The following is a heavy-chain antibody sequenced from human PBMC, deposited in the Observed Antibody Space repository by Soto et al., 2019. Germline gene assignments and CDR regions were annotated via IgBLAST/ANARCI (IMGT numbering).Heavy chain of an antibody. CDR1: GGTFSSYA. J-gene: IGHJ6*02. CDR3: ARDGGSYLRSVYGMDV. Sequence: QVQLVQSGAEVKKPGSSVKVSCKASGGTFSSYAISWVRQAPGQVLEWMGGIIPIFGTANYARKFQGRVTITADKSTSTAHIELSSLRSEVTAVYYCARDGGSYLRSVYGMDVWGQGTTVTVSS. CDR2: IIPIFGTA. V-gene: IGHV1-69*06. D-gene: IGHD1-26*01.